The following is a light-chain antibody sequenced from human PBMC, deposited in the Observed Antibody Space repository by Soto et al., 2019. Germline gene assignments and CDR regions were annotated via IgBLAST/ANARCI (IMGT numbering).Light chain of an antibody. V-gene: IGKV3-15*01. CDR2: DIS. CDR3: QQYNNWPFS. Sequence: EISMTQLPAILSASPGGGATLSFRASQDVTTNFAWCQLRRGQPPWLLSYDISTRATGVPARFSGSGSGTEFTLTISGLQSEDCALYFCQQYNNWPFSCGPRTRLEV. J-gene: IGKJ5*01. CDR1: QDVTTN.